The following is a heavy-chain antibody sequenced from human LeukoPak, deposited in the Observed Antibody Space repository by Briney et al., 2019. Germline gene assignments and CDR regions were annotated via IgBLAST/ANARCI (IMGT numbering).Heavy chain of an antibody. CDR1: GCTFSSYW. V-gene: IGHV3-7*01. CDR2: IKQDGSEK. Sequence: GGSLRLSCAASGCTFSSYWMSWVRQAPGKGLEWVANIKQDGSEKYYVDSVKGRFTISRDNAKNSLYLQMNSLRAEDTAVYYCARPRRSSIAASDPFDYWGQGTLVTVSS. D-gene: IGHD6-6*01. CDR3: ARPRRSSIAASDPFDY. J-gene: IGHJ4*02.